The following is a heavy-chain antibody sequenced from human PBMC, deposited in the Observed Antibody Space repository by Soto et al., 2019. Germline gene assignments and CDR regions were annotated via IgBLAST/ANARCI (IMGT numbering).Heavy chain of an antibody. CDR2: ISGSGGST. J-gene: IGHJ4*02. V-gene: IGHV3-23*01. Sequence: GGSLRLSCAASGFTFSSYAMSWVREAPGKGLEWVSAISGSGGSTYYADSVKGRFTISRDNSKNTLYLQMNSLRAEDTAVYYCARAYDILTFSPAYWGQGTLVTVSS. CDR1: GFTFSSYA. CDR3: ARAYDILTFSPAY. D-gene: IGHD3-9*01.